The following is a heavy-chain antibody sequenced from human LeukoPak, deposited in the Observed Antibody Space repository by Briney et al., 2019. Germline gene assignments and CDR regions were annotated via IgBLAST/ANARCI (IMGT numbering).Heavy chain of an antibody. D-gene: IGHD2-2*01. CDR3: ARVVVVVPAAGFDY. V-gene: IGHV4-34*01. CDR2: INHSGST. J-gene: IGHJ4*02. Sequence: PGGSLRLSCAASGFTFSSYSMNWVRQAPGKGLEWIGEINHSGSTNYNPSLKSRVTISVDTSKNQFSLKLSSVTAADTAVYYCARVVVVVPAAGFDYWGQGTLVTVSS. CDR1: GFTFSSYS.